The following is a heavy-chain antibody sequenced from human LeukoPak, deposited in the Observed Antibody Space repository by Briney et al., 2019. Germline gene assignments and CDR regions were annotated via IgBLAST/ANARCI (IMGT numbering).Heavy chain of an antibody. CDR3: ARDGAIVVVPAAITPYYYMDV. D-gene: IGHD2-2*02. V-gene: IGHV1-46*01. CDR1: GYTFTSYG. CDR2: INPSGGST. J-gene: IGHJ6*03. Sequence: ASVKVPCKASGYTFTSYGISWVRQAPGQGLEWMGIINPSGGSTSYAQKFQGRVTMTRDTSTSTVYMELSSLRSEDTAVYYCARDGAIVVVPAAITPYYYMDVWGKGTTVTISS.